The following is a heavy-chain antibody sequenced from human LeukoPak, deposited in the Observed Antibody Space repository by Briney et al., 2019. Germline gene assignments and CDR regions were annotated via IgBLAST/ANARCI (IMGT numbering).Heavy chain of an antibody. Sequence: PSETLSLTCTVSGGSISSSSYYWGWIRQPPGKGLEWIGSIYYSGSTYNPSLKSRVTISVDTSKNQFSLKLSSVTAADTAVYYCARHRIVVVTGVRDAFDIWGQGTMVTVSS. J-gene: IGHJ3*02. CDR2: IYYSGST. CDR3: ARHRIVVVTGVRDAFDI. V-gene: IGHV4-39*01. CDR1: GGSISSSSYY. D-gene: IGHD2-21*02.